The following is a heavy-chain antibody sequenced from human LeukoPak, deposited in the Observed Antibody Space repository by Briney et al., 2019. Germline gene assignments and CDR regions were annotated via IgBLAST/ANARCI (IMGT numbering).Heavy chain of an antibody. V-gene: IGHV3-21*01. Sequence: GGSLRLSCAASGFTFSSYTMSWVRQAPGKGLEWVSSISTSSSYMYYGDSVKGRFTISRDNAKNSLYLQMNSLRAEDTAVYYCARDLGYYDFWSGSMGHYYGMDVWGQGTTVTVSS. CDR2: ISTSSSYM. CDR3: ARDLGYYDFWSGSMGHYYGMDV. J-gene: IGHJ6*02. CDR1: GFTFSSYT. D-gene: IGHD3-3*01.